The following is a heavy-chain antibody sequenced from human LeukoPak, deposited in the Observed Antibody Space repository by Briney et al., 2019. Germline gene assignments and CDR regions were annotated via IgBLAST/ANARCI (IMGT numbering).Heavy chain of an antibody. CDR2: FSTYNGDT. J-gene: IGHJ4*02. CDR3: ARDGGAPGPIYGDY. D-gene: IGHD4-23*01. CDR1: GYTFTKNA. Sequence: GASVKVSCKASGYTFTKNAMNWVRQSPGQGLEWMGWFSTYNGDTKYAQNFQGRVTMTRDTSTTTAYMELRGLRSDDTAVYYCARDGGAPGPIYGDYWGQGTPVTVSS. V-gene: IGHV1-18*01.